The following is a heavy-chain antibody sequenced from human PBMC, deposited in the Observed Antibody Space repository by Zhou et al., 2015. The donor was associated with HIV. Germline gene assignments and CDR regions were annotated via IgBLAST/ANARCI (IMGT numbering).Heavy chain of an antibody. CDR1: GGPFSSYA. CDR2: IIPIFGSA. Sequence: QVQLVQSGAEVKTPGSSVKVSCKASGGPFSSYAICWVRQAPGQGLEWMGGIIPIFGSAIYAQKFQGRVTITADESTSTAYMEMSSLRSEDTAVYYCASSPGGSGGSCYYRYWGQGTLVTVSS. V-gene: IGHV1-69*12. J-gene: IGHJ4*02. D-gene: IGHD2-15*01. CDR3: ASSPGGSGGSCYYRY.